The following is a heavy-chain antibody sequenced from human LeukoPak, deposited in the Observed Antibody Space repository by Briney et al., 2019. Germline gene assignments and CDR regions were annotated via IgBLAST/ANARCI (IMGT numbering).Heavy chain of an antibody. CDR1: GFTFSSYG. Sequence: GRSLRLSCAASGFTFSSYGMHWVRQAPGKGLEWVAVIWYDGSNKYYADSVKGRFTISRDNSKNTLYLQMNSLRAEDTAVYYCARGVLSRQYYYDSSGYYTFDYWGQGTLVTVSS. CDR3: ARGVLSRQYYYDSSGYYTFDY. J-gene: IGHJ4*02. CDR2: IWYDGSNK. D-gene: IGHD3-22*01. V-gene: IGHV3-33*01.